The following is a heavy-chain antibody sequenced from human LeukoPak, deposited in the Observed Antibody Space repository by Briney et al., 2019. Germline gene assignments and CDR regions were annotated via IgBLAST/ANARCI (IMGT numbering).Heavy chain of an antibody. Sequence: ASVKVSCKASGYTFTSYAISWVRQAPGQGLEWMGGIIPIFGTANYAQKFQGRVTITTDESTSTAYMELSSLRSEDTAVYYCARSQDSSSLGGFDPWGQGTLVTVSS. CDR1: GYTFTSYA. CDR3: ARSQDSSSLGGFDP. D-gene: IGHD6-13*01. V-gene: IGHV1-69*05. J-gene: IGHJ5*02. CDR2: IIPIFGTA.